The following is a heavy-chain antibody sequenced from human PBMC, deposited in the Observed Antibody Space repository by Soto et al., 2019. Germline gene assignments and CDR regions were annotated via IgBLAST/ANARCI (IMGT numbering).Heavy chain of an antibody. CDR3: ARSHCSSTSCYNFDY. CDR2: INPSGGST. CDR1: GYTFTSYY. V-gene: IGHV1-46*01. J-gene: IGHJ4*02. Sequence: ASVKVSCKASGYTFTSYYMHWVRQAPGQGLERMGIINPSGGSTSYAQKFQGRVTMTRDTSTSTVYMELSSLRSEDTAVYYCARSHCSSTSCYNFDYWGQGTLVTVSS. D-gene: IGHD2-2*02.